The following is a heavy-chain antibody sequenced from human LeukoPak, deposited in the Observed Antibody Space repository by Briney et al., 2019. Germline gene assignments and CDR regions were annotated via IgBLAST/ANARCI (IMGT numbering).Heavy chain of an antibody. Sequence: PGGSLRLSCAASGFTFSDSAMSWVRLVPGKGLEWVSGISSNGGDTPYADSVKGRFTISRDNSKNKVYLQMNSLRAEDTAVYYCAKKNPGLNPFDYWGQGTLVTVSS. CDR1: GFTFSDSA. CDR3: AKKNPGLNPFDY. D-gene: IGHD1-14*01. J-gene: IGHJ4*02. V-gene: IGHV3-23*01. CDR2: ISSNGGDT.